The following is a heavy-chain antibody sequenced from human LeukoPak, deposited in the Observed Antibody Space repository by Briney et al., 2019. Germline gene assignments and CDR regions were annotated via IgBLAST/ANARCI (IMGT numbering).Heavy chain of an antibody. D-gene: IGHD4-17*01. J-gene: IGHJ4*02. CDR1: GYSFTSYW. CDR2: IYPGEYNT. V-gene: IGHV5-51*01. Sequence: GESLKISCKGSGYSFTSYWSCWLRHIPEKGLELVGIIYPGEYNTRYSPSFQGQVTISADKSISTAYLQWSSLKASDTAMYYCARPHYGAADYWGQGTLVTVSS. CDR3: ARPHYGAADY.